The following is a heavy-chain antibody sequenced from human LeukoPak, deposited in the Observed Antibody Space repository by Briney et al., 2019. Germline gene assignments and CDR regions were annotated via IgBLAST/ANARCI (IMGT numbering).Heavy chain of an antibody. CDR1: GFTFSSYG. Sequence: PGGSLRLSCAASGFTFSSYGMHWVRQAPGKGLEWVAVISYDGSNKYYADSVKGRFTISRDNSKNTLYLQMNSLRAEDTAVYYCARDFVGAAAGTNWFDPWGQGTLVTVSS. V-gene: IGHV3-30*19. CDR2: ISYDGSNK. J-gene: IGHJ5*02. CDR3: ARDFVGAAAGTNWFDP. D-gene: IGHD6-13*01.